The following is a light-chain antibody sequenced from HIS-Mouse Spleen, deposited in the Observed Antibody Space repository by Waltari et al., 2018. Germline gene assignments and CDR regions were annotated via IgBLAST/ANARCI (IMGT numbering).Light chain of an antibody. CDR1: SSDVCGYNY. J-gene: IGLJ2*01. CDR2: EVS. CDR3: SSYTSSSTLDVV. V-gene: IGLV2-14*01. Sequence: QSALTQPASVSGSPGQSITISCTGTSSDVCGYNYVSWYQQPPGKAPKLMVYEVSNRPSGVSKRFSGSKSGNTASLTISGLQAEDEADYYCSSYTSSSTLDVVFGGGTKLTVL.